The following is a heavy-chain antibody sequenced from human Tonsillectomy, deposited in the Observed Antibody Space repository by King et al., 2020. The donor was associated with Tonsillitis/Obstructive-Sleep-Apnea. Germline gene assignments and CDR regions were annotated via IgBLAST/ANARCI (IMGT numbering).Heavy chain of an antibody. CDR3: AREGTGDNRDAFDI. J-gene: IGHJ3*02. D-gene: IGHD7-27*01. V-gene: IGHV1-46*01. CDR2: LNPSGGSK. CDR1: GYTFTSYY. Sequence: VQLVESGAEVKKPGASVKVSCTASGYTFTSYYMHWVRQAPGQGLEWMGILNPSGGSKRYAQKFQGRLTMTRDTSTSTVSMELSRLRSEDTAVYYCAREGTGDNRDAFDIWGQGTMVTVSS.